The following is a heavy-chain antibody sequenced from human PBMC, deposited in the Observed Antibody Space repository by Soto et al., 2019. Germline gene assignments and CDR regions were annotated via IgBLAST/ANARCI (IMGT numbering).Heavy chain of an antibody. CDR1: GFTVSSFG. D-gene: IGHD6-13*01. CDR3: VKEMGQAAVGIRYPYGLDG. Sequence: GGSLRLSCSGSGFTVSSFGMHWVRQAPGKGLEHVSTLSSNGIGTYYADSVKGRFTFSRDTSKNTLYLQMSSLRTEDTAVYYCVKEMGQAAVGIRYPYGLDGWGLGTTVTVSS. CDR2: LSSNGIGT. V-gene: IGHV3-64D*06. J-gene: IGHJ6*02.